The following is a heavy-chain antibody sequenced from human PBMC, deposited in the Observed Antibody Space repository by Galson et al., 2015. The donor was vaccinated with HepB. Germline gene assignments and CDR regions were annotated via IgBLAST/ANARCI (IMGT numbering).Heavy chain of an antibody. D-gene: IGHD3-16*02. CDR3: AREERNHDYIWGSYRYSYYYYMDV. CDR1: GFTFSSYW. CDR2: IKQDGSEK. J-gene: IGHJ6*03. Sequence: SLRLSCAASGFTFSSYWMSWVRQAPGKGLEWVANIKQDGSEKYYVDSVKGRFTISRDNAKNSLYLQMNSLRAEDTAVYYCAREERNHDYIWGSYRYSYYYYMDVWGKGTTVTVSS. V-gene: IGHV3-7*01.